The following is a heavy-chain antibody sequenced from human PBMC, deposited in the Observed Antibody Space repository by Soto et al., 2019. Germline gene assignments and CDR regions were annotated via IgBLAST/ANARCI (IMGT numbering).Heavy chain of an antibody. Sequence: GSLGRTGAASGFTFSNAWMSGVRQAPGKGLEWVGRIKSKTDGGTADYAAPVKGRFTISRDDSKNTLYLQMNSLKTEGTAVYYCTKEDLWTYSGSFVGYYGMDVWGQGTTVTVYS. CDR2: IKSKTDGGTA. CDR1: GFTFSNAW. J-gene: IGHJ6*02. V-gene: IGHV3-15*01. CDR3: TKEDLWTYSGSFVGYYGMDV. D-gene: IGHD1-26*01.